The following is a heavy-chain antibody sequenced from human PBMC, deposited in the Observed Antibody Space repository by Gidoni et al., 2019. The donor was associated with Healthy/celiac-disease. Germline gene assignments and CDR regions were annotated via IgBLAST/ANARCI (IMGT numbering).Heavy chain of an antibody. CDR2: IYLDDDK. V-gene: IGHV2-5*02. J-gene: IGHJ4*02. CDR3: AHSAVEDIVVVVAAF. CDR1: GLSLRTSGVG. Sequence: QITLKESGHTLVKPTQTLTLTCTFPGLSLRTSGVGLGWIRQPPGKALEWLALIYLDDDKRYSPSLKSRLTITKDTSKNQVVLTMTNMDPVDTATYYCAHSAVEDIVVVVAAFWGQGTLVTVSS. D-gene: IGHD2-15*01.